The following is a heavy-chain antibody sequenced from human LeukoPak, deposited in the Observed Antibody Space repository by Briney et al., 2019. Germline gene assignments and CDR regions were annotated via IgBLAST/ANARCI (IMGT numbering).Heavy chain of an antibody. Sequence: SETLSLTCTVSRGSVSSGDYSWSWIRQPPGKGLEWIVYIYYRGSTYYSRSLKSRVNISLDTSKNHFSLNLRSVTVADTAVYFCARGYCTNGICYDAFDVWGQGTGVTVSS. CDR1: RGSVSSGDYS. CDR3: ARGYCTNGICYDAFDV. V-gene: IGHV4-30-4*01. CDR2: IYYRGST. D-gene: IGHD2-8*01. J-gene: IGHJ3*01.